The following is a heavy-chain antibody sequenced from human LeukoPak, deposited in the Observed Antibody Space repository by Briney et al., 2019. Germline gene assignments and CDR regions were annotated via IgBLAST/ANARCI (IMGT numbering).Heavy chain of an antibody. D-gene: IGHD3-10*01. CDR3: ATWVGSGSPSAFDI. CDR1: GGSISSGSYY. V-gene: IGHV4-61*02. Sequence: PSETLSLTCTVSGGSISSGSYYWSWIRQPAGKGLEWIGRIYTSGSTNYNPSLKSRVTISVDTSKNQFSLKLSSVTAADTAVYYCATWVGSGSPSAFDIWGQGTMVTVSS. CDR2: IYTSGST. J-gene: IGHJ3*02.